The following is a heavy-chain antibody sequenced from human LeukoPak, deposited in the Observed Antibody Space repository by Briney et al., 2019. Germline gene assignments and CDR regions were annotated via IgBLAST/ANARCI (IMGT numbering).Heavy chain of an antibody. CDR1: GFTVSSNY. CDR3: ARVRLDRSERNLDAFEN. Sequence: PGGSLRLSCAASGFTVSSNYMSWVRQAPGKGLEWVSNIYSGGSTYYADSVKGRFTISRDNSKNTVYLRMNSLRAGDTAVYFRARVRLDRSERNLDAFENWGQGTMVTVSS. CDR2: IYSGGST. J-gene: IGHJ3*02. V-gene: IGHV3-53*01. D-gene: IGHD1-14*01.